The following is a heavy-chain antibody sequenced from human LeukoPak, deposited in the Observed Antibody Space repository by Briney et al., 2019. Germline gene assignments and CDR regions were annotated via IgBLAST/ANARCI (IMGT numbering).Heavy chain of an antibody. CDR2: IRYDGSNK. Sequence: TGGSLRLSCAASGFTFSSYGMHWVRQAPGKGLEWVAFIRYDGSNKYYADSVKGRFTISRDNAKNSLYLQMNSLRAEDTAVYYCARGGKEEGYGAFDIWGQGTMVTVSS. J-gene: IGHJ3*02. D-gene: IGHD5-12*01. CDR1: GFTFSSYG. CDR3: ARGGKEEGYGAFDI. V-gene: IGHV3-30*02.